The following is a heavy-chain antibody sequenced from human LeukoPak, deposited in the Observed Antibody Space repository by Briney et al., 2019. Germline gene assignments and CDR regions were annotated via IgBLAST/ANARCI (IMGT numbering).Heavy chain of an antibody. CDR2: IYPGDSDT. J-gene: IGHJ6*02. Sequence: GESLKISCQGSGYSFTSYWIGWVRQMPGKGLEWMGIIYPGDSDTRYSPSFQGQVTISADKSISTAYLQWSSLKASATAMYYCASSGTALPRGDYYGMDVWGQGTTVTVSS. V-gene: IGHV5-51*01. CDR3: ASSGTALPRGDYYGMDV. CDR1: GYSFTSYW. D-gene: IGHD3-10*01.